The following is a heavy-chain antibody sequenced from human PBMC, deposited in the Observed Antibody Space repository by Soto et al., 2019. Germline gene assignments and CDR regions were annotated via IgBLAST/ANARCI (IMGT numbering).Heavy chain of an antibody. CDR1: GGSINTNNW. V-gene: IGHV4-4*02. Sequence: QVQLQESGPGLVNASGTLSLTCGVSGGSINTNNWWSWLRQPPGQGLEWIAEVYHSGSSNYNPSLKSRLSISVDKSKNQVSLRLTSVTAADSAVYYCARAKLCNTLSCPHSFDTWGQGTLFSVSS. CDR2: VYHSGSS. D-gene: IGHD2-2*01. CDR3: ARAKLCNTLSCPHSFDT. J-gene: IGHJ4*02.